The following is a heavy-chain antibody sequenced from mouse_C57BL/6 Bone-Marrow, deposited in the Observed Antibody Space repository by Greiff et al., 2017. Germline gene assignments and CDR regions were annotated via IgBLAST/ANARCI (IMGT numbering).Heavy chain of an antibody. CDR1: GYTFTSYG. CDR2: IYPRGGNT. D-gene: IGHD2-2*01. CDR3: ARGLPTWFAY. V-gene: IGHV1-81*01. J-gene: IGHJ3*01. Sequence: VQLQQSGAELARPGASVKLSCKASGYTFTSYGISWVKQRTGQGLEWIGVIYPRGGNTYYNEKFKGKATLTADKSSSTAYMELRSLTSEDSAVYFCARGLPTWFAYWGQGTLVTVSA.